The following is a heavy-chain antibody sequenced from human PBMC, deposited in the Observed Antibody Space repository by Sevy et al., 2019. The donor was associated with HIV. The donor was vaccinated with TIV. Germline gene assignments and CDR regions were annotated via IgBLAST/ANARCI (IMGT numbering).Heavy chain of an antibody. CDR3: ARAVKYSSSWYYFDY. V-gene: IGHV4-30-2*01. J-gene: IGHJ4*01. CDR1: GGSISSGGYS. D-gene: IGHD6-13*01. Sequence: SETLSLTCAVSGGSISSGGYSWSWIRQPPGKGLEWIGYIYHSGSTYYNPSLKSRVTISVDRSKNQFSLKLSSVTAADTAVYYCARAVKYSSSWYYFDYWGQEPWSPSPQ. CDR2: IYHSGST.